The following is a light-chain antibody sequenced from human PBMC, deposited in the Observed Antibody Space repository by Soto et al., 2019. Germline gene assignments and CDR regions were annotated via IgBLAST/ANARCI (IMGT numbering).Light chain of an antibody. CDR1: QDISTY. CDR2: TAF. Sequence: DLQMTQSPSSLSASIGGKVTITCRATQDISTYLNWYQQKPGKAPKLLIHTAFRLASGVPARFSGSGSGTDFTLTINNLQPEDFATYYCQQSYSTSPITFGQGTRLEI. CDR3: QQSYSTSPIT. J-gene: IGKJ5*01. V-gene: IGKV1-39*01.